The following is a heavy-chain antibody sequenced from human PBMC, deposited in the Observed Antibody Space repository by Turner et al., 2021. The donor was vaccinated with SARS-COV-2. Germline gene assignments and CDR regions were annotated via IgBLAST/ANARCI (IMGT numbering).Heavy chain of an antibody. V-gene: IGHV4-31*03. D-gene: IGHD4-17*01. Sequence: QVQLQESGPGLVKPSQTLSLTCTVSGGSISIGGYYWSWIRQHPGKGLEWSGYIYYSGSTYYNPSLKSRVTISVDTSKNQFSLKLSSVTAADTAVYYCARDYGGNSNYFDYWGQGTLVTVSS. CDR2: IYYSGST. J-gene: IGHJ4*02. CDR3: ARDYGGNSNYFDY. CDR1: GGSISIGGYY.